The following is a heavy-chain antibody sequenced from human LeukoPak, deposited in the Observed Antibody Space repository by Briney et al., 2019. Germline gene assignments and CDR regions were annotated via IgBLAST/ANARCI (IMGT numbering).Heavy chain of an antibody. V-gene: IGHV3-23*01. J-gene: IGHJ4*02. CDR3: ARASGPFDY. CDR2: VSGSGDST. D-gene: IGHD3-10*01. Sequence: PGGSLRLSCAASGFTFSNCAMSWVRQAPGKGLEWVSGVSGSGDSTYYADSVKGRFTISRDNAKNTLYLQMNSLRAEDTAVYSCARASGPFDYWGQGTLVTVSS. CDR1: GFTFSNCA.